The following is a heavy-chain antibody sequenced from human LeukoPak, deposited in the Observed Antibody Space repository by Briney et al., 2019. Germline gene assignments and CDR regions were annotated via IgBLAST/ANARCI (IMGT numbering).Heavy chain of an antibody. CDR3: AKGDYGGNSGSIDY. D-gene: IGHD4-23*01. J-gene: IGHJ4*02. CDR2: ISWNSGSI. Sequence: PGRSLRLSCAASGSTFDDYAMHWVRQAPGKGLEWVSGISWNSGSIGYADSVKGRFTISRDNAKNSLYLQMNSLRAEDTALYYYAKGDYGGNSGSIDYWGQGTLVTVSS. CDR1: GSTFDDYA. V-gene: IGHV3-9*01.